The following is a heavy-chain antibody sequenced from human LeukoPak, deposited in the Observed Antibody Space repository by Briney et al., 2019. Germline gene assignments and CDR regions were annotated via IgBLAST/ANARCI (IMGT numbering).Heavy chain of an antibody. J-gene: IGHJ4*02. D-gene: IGHD3-3*01. CDR1: GGSISSGGYY. CDR3: ARGGLRFLEWSPFDY. V-gene: IGHV4-31*03. CDR2: IYYSGST. Sequence: PSQTLSLTCTVSGGSISSGGYYWSWIRQHPGKGLEWIGYIYYSGSTYYNPSLKSRVTISVDTSKNQFSLKLSSVTAADTAVYYCARGGLRFLEWSPFDYWGQGTLVTVSS.